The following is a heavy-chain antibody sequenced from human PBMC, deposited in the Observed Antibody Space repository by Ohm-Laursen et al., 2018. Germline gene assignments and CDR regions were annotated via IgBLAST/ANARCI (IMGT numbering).Heavy chain of an antibody. D-gene: IGHD3-22*01. J-gene: IGHJ3*02. V-gene: IGHV3-64*01. Sequence: GSLRLSCTASGFTFSSYAMHWVRQAPGKGLEYVSAISSNGGSTYYANSVKGRFTISRDNSKNTLYLQMGSLRAEDMAVYYCARDGRYYDSSGYYTPRGAFDIWGQGTMVTVSS. CDR2: ISSNGGST. CDR3: ARDGRYYDSSGYYTPRGAFDI. CDR1: GFTFSSYA.